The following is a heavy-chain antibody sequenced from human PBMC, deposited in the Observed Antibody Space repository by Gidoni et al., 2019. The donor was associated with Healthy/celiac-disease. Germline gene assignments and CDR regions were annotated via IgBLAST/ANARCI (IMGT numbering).Heavy chain of an antibody. CDR1: GGSISSYY. CDR3: ARPSRAAAGAIQH. CDR2: IYYSGST. Sequence: QVQLQESVPGLVKPSETLSLTCTVFGGSISSYYWSWIRQPPGKGLEWIGYIYYSGSTNYNPSLKSRVTISVDTSKNQFSLKLSSVTAADTAVYYCARPSRAAAGAIQHWGQGTLVTVSS. D-gene: IGHD6-13*01. V-gene: IGHV4-59*08. J-gene: IGHJ1*01.